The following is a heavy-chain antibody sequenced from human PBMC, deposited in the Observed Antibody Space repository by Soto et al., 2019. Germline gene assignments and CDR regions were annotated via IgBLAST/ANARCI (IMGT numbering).Heavy chain of an antibody. CDR2: IYYTGTT. CDR1: GDSIRDYF. CDR3: ARGEYSSASTTFYFAY. Sequence: PSETLSLTCTVSGDSIRDYFWGWIRQPPGKGLEWIGSIYYTGTTNYNPSLKSRVTISVDTSKKQFSLKFNSVTASDTAIYYCARGEYSSASTTFYFAYWGQGRLVTVS. J-gene: IGHJ4*02. V-gene: IGHV4-59*01. D-gene: IGHD5-18*01.